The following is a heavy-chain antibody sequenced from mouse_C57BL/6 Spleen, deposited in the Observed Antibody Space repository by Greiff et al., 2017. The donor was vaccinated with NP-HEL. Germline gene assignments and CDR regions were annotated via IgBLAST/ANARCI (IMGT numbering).Heavy chain of an antibody. D-gene: IGHD1-1*01. Sequence: QVQLQQSGAELARPGASVKMSCKASGYTFTSYTMHWVKQRPGQGLEWIGYINPSSGYTKYNQKFKDKATLTADKSSSTAYMQLSSLTSEDSAVYYCARGGITTVVAGAMDYWGQGTSVTVSS. CDR2: INPSSGYT. V-gene: IGHV1-4*01. CDR3: ARGGITTVVAGAMDY. J-gene: IGHJ4*01. CDR1: GYTFTSYT.